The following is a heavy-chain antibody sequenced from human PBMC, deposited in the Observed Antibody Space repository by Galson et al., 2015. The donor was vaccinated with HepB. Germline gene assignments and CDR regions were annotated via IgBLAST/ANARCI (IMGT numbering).Heavy chain of an antibody. V-gene: IGHV1-2*02. CDR3: ARRESRYCSGGSCYSGEFDP. D-gene: IGHD2-15*01. J-gene: IGHJ5*02. CDR2: INPNSGGT. Sequence: VRQAPGQGLEWMGWINPNSGGTNYAQKFQGRVTMTRDTSISTAYMELSRLRSDDTAVYYCARRESRYCSGGSCYSGEFDPWGQGTLVTVSS.